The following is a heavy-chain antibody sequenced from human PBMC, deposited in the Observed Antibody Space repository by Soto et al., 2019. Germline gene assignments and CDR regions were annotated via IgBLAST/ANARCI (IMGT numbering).Heavy chain of an antibody. Sequence: SGQVSCQSSEGPFRSYAISWVRQAPVQVLQRMGGIIPIFGTANYAQKFQGRVTITADESTSTAYMELSSLRSEDTAVYYCASWLYDYVWGLNYYYYGMDVWGQGNTVTVSS. V-gene: IGHV1-69*13. J-gene: IGHJ6*02. D-gene: IGHD3-16*01. CDR1: EGPFRSYA. CDR2: IIPIFGTA. CDR3: ASWLYDYVWGLNYYYYGMDV.